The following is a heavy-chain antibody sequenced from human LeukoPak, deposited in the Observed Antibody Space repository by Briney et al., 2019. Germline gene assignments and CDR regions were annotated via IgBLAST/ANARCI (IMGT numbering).Heavy chain of an antibody. J-gene: IGHJ4*02. CDR1: GGSISSGGYS. CDR3: ARGPNDILTGYYRTSFDY. CDR2: IYHSGAT. D-gene: IGHD3-9*01. V-gene: IGHV4-30-2*01. Sequence: SQTLSLTCVVSGGSISSGGYSWSWIRQPPGRGLEFIGYIYHSGATYYNPSLKSRVTISVDRPKDQFSLKLTSVTAADTAVYYCARGPNDILTGYYRTSFDYWGQGALVTVSS.